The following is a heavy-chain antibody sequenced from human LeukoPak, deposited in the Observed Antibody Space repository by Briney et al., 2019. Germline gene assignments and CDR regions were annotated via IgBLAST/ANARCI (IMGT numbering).Heavy chain of an antibody. V-gene: IGHV4-59*01. CDR1: GGSISSYY. D-gene: IGHD5-24*01. CDR3: AGGRRDAYNYNY. J-gene: IGHJ4*02. CDR2: IYYSGSA. Sequence: SETLSLTCTVSGGSISSYYWSWIRQPPGKGLEWIGYIYYSGSAIYNPSLKSRVTISVDTSKNQFSLKLSSVTAADTAVYYCAGGRRDAYNYNYWGQGTLVTVSS.